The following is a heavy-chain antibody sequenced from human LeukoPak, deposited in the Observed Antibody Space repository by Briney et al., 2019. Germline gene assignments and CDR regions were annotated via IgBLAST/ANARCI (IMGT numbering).Heavy chain of an antibody. CDR1: GFTFSSYT. J-gene: IGHJ4*02. V-gene: IGHV3-21*01. Sequence: GGSLRVSCAASGFTFSSYTMNWVRQAPGKGPEWVSSITSSSSYIYYADSVEGRFTISRDNAKNSLYLQMDSLRAEDTAVYYCARDGITMRILEYWGQGTLVTVSS. CDR3: ARDGITMRILEY. CDR2: ITSSSSYI. D-gene: IGHD3-10*01.